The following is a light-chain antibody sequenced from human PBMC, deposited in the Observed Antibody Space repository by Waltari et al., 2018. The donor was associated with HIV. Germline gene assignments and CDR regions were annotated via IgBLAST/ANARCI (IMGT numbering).Light chain of an antibody. CDR2: RNK. V-gene: IGLV1-47*01. J-gene: IGLJ2*01. Sequence: QSVLTQPPSASGTPGQRVTISCSGSSSNIGSNYVYWYQQLPGTAPKLPIYRNKPPHPGVRDLSSGSKSGPSASLAMSGLRSEDEAEYYCAAWDHNRSGLVVFGGGTKLTVL. CDR3: AAWDHNRSGLVV. CDR1: SSNIGSNY.